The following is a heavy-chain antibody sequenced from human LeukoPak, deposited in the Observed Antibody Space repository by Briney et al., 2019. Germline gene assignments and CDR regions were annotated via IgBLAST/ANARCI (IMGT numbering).Heavy chain of an antibody. J-gene: IGHJ4*02. D-gene: IGHD3-10*01. CDR1: GFTFSNAW. V-gene: IGHV3-30*18. Sequence: GGSLRLSCAASGFTFSNAWMSWVRQAPGKGLEWVAFVSDDGSRQHYADSVKGRFTISRDNSKNTLNLQMNSLRAEDTAVYYCVKDRTGTYTLDYWGQGTLVTVSS. CDR3: VKDRTGTYTLDY. CDR2: VSDDGSRQ.